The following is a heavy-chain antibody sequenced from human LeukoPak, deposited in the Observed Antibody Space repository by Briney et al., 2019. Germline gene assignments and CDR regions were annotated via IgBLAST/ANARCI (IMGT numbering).Heavy chain of an antibody. CDR1: ASGFSFSSYE. CDR2: IGFGGII. CDR3: AGHTFTAMY. J-gene: IGHJ4*02. D-gene: IGHD5-18*01. Sequence: PGGSLRLSCAASGSASGFSFSSYEMNWVRQAPGKGLEGVAYIGFGGIIYYEDSVKGQFTISRDNARNSLSLQMNSLRVEDTAVYYCAGHTFTAMYWGQGTQVTVSS. V-gene: IGHV3-48*03.